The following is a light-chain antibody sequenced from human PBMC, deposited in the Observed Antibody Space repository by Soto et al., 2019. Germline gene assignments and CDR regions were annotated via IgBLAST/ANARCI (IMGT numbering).Light chain of an antibody. J-gene: IGKJ1*01. CDR3: QQYGSSLWT. V-gene: IGKV3-20*01. CDR2: DAS. Sequence: VLTQSPATLSLSPGKRATLSCRASESVDFHLAWYQQKPGQAPRLLIYDASNRATGIPARFSGSGSGTDFTLTISRLEPEDFAVYYCQQYGSSLWTFGQGTKVDIK. CDR1: ESVDFH.